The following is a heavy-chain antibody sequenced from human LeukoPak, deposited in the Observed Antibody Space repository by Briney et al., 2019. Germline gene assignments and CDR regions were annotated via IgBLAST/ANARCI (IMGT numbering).Heavy chain of an antibody. J-gene: IGHJ6*03. CDR1: GGSISNKY. V-gene: IGHV4-59*12. CDR2: IYHSGST. D-gene: IGHD6-19*01. Sequence: SETLSLTCTVSGGSISNKYWSWIRQPPGKGLEWIGSIYHSGSTYYNPSLKSRVTISVDTSKNQFSRKLSSVTAADTAVYYCASPDIAVAGDYYMDVWGKGTTVTVSS. CDR3: ASPDIAVAGDYYMDV.